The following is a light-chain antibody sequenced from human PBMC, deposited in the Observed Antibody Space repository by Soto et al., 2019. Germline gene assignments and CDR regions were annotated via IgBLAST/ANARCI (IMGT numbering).Light chain of an antibody. CDR2: KDS. CDR3: YCATDNIGV. CDR1: VLARKY. Sequence: SYELTQPSSVSVSPGQTARITCSGDVLARKYARWFQQKSGQAPVLVISKDSERPSGIPERFSGSSSGTTVTLTISGAQVEDEADYYCYCATDNIGVFGTGTKLTVL. J-gene: IGLJ1*01. V-gene: IGLV3-27*01.